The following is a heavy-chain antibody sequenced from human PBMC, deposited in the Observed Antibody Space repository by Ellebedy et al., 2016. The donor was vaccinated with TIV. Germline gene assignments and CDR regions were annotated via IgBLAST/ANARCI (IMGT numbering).Heavy chain of an antibody. Sequence: GGSLRLSXVASIGIKYMNWVRQPPGTGLEWVANIDQDGSEENYVDSVKGRFIISRDNAKKSLYLQMSSLRPEDTAVYYWAGGAGWLIEHWGLGTLVTVSS. D-gene: IGHD6-19*01. CDR3: AGGAGWLIEH. V-gene: IGHV3-7*03. CDR2: IDQDGSEE. CDR1: IGIKY. J-gene: IGHJ1*01.